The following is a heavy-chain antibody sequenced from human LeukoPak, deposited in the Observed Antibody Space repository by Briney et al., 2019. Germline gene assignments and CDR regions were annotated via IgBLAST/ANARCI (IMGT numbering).Heavy chain of an antibody. CDR3: ARGQLGWSYYYYVDV. CDR2: INPNSGGT. D-gene: IGHD2-21*01. CDR1: GYTFTGYY. Sequence: ASVKVSCKASGYTFTGYYMHWVRQAPGQGLEWMGWINPNSGGTNYAQKFQGRVTMTRDTSISTAYMELSRLRSDDTAVYYCARGQLGWSYYYYVDVWGKGTTVTISS. V-gene: IGHV1-2*02. J-gene: IGHJ6*03.